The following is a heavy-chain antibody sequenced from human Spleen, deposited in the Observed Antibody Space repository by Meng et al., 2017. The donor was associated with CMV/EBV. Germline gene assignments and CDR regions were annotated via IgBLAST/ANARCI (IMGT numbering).Heavy chain of an antibody. Sequence: GGSLRLSCAASGFTFSSYTMSWVRQAPGKGLEWVSSISSGSGYMYYADSVKGRFTISRENAKNSLYLQMNSLRAEDTAVYYCARALGSGSSWGQGTLVTVSS. V-gene: IGHV3-21*01. D-gene: IGHD1-26*01. CDR1: GFTFSSYT. J-gene: IGHJ5*02. CDR3: ARALGSGSS. CDR2: ISSGSGYM.